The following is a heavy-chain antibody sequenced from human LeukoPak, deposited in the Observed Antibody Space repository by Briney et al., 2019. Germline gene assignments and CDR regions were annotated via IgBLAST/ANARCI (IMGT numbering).Heavy chain of an antibody. CDR2: IGNTET. CDR3: AKDAIRGNGIYDAFDI. V-gene: IGHV3-23*01. J-gene: IGHJ3*02. CDR1: GFTFDTYA. D-gene: IGHD3-10*01. Sequence: GGSLRLSCAASGFTFDTYAMSWVRQAPGKGLEWVSTIGNTETYCADSVKGRFTISRDNRQNTVYLQMTSLRAEDTAVYFCAKDAIRGNGIYDAFDIWGQGTRVTVSS.